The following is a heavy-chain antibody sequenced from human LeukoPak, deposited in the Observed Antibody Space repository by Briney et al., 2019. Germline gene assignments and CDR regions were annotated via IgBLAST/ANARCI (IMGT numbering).Heavy chain of an antibody. CDR1: GFSFSSYA. Sequence: GGSLRLSCAASGFSFSSYAMTWVRQAPGKGLEWVSAISSSGASTYYTDSVKGRFTISRVNSKNTLYLQMTSLRAEDTALYYCAEGTTMGELWADFDYWGQGTLVTVSS. V-gene: IGHV3-23*01. J-gene: IGHJ4*02. D-gene: IGHD3-16*01. CDR2: ISSSGAST. CDR3: AEGTTMGELWADFDY.